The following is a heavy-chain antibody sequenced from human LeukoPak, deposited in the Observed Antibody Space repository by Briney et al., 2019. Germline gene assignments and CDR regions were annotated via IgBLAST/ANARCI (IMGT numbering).Heavy chain of an antibody. CDR2: INPNSGGT. J-gene: IGHJ4*02. V-gene: IGHV1-2*04. Sequence: ASVKVSCKASGYTFTGYYMHWVRQAPGQGLEWMGWINPNSGGTNYAQKFQGWVTMTRDTSISTAYMELSRLRSDDTAVYYCARGPSTYYYDSSGYYLFDYWGQGTLVTVSS. CDR3: ARGPSTYYYDSSGYYLFDY. D-gene: IGHD3-22*01. CDR1: GYTFTGYY.